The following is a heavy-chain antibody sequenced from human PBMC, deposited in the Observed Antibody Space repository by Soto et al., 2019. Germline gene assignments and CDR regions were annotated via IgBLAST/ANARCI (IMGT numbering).Heavy chain of an antibody. Sequence: EVQLLESGGGLVQPGGSLRLSCAASGFTFKNFAMGWVRRAPGKGLEWVSAIGGTSGSTYYADSVKGRFTISRDNSENTLDLQLNSLRAEDTAMYYCAKRRGDGYFDLWGRGTLVTVSS. J-gene: IGHJ2*01. CDR2: IGGTSGST. CDR1: GFTFKNFA. D-gene: IGHD7-27*01. V-gene: IGHV3-23*01. CDR3: AKRRGDGYFDL.